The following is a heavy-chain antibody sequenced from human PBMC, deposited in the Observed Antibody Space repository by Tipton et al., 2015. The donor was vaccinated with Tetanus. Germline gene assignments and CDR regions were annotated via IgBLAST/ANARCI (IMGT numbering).Heavy chain of an antibody. V-gene: IGHV4-61*08. CDR1: GGSVNSDDYY. D-gene: IGHD1-14*01. Sequence: TLSLTCSVSGGSVNSDDYYWTWIRQHPGKGLEWIGYIYYSGSTNYNPSLKSRVTISVDTSKNQFSLKLSSVTAADTAVYYCARGTGDYWGQGTLVTVSS. J-gene: IGHJ4*02. CDR3: ARGTGDY. CDR2: IYYSGST.